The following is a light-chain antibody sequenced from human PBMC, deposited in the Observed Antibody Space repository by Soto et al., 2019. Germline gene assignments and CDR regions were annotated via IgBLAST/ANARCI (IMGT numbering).Light chain of an antibody. CDR1: QSISSW. J-gene: IGKJ1*01. CDR2: KAS. CDR3: QQYNSYPWT. Sequence: DIQMTQSPSTLSASVGDRVTITCRARQSISSWLAWYQQKPGKAPKLLIYKASSLESGVPSRFSGSASGTAFTLTISSLQPDDFATYYCQQYNSYPWTFGQGTKVEIK. V-gene: IGKV1-5*03.